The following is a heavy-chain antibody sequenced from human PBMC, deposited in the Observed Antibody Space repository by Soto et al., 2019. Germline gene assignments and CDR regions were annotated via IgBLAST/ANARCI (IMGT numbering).Heavy chain of an antibody. Sequence: SETLSLTCTVSGGSISSGGYYWSWIRQHPGKGLEWIGYIYYSGSTYYNPSLKSRVTISVDTSKNQFSLKLSSVTAADTAVYYCARGLIVVVPAATSKGPGYGMDVWGQGTTVTVSS. V-gene: IGHV4-31*03. CDR2: IYYSGST. D-gene: IGHD2-2*01. CDR1: GGSISSGGYY. CDR3: ARGLIVVVPAATSKGPGYGMDV. J-gene: IGHJ6*02.